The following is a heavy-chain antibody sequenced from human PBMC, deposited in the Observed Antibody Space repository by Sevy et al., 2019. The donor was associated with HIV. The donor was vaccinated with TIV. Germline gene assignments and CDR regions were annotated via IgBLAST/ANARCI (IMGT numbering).Heavy chain of an antibody. CDR3: ARGGGNGWYYFDY. J-gene: IGHJ4*02. V-gene: IGHV1-69*13. D-gene: IGHD6-19*01. Sequence: AGPSVKFSCKASGGIFKTYGFSWVRQAPGQGPEWVGGIIPILGTTNYAQKFQDRVTISADEYTKTVHMELRNLRSEDTGVYYCARGGGNGWYYFDYWGQETLVTVSS. CDR1: GGIFKTYG. CDR2: IIPILGTT.